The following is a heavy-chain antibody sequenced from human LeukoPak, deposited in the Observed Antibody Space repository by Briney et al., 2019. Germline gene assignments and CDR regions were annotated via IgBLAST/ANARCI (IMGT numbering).Heavy chain of an antibody. J-gene: IGHJ6*03. D-gene: IGHD2-21*01. Sequence: SETLSLTCAVSGYSISSGYYWGWIRQPPGKGLEWIGSIYHSGSTYYSPSLKSRVTISVDTSKNQFSLKLSSVTAADTAVYYCALGWYYYMDVWGKGTTVTVSS. V-gene: IGHV4-38-2*01. CDR3: ALGWYYYMDV. CDR2: IYHSGST. CDR1: GYSISSGYY.